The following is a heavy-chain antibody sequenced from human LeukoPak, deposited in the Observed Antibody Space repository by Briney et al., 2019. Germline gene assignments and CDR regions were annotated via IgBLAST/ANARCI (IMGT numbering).Heavy chain of an antibody. CDR2: ISGSGGST. V-gene: IGHV3-23*01. D-gene: IGHD1-7*01. CDR1: RFTSSSYS. J-gene: IGHJ4*02. CDR3: AKDGKTRNWNYYQAKPVY. Sequence: GGSLRLSCAASRFTSSSYSMNWVRQAPGKGLEWVSAISGSGGSTYYADSVKGRFSISRDNSKNTLYLQMNSLKAEDTALYYCAKDGKTRNWNYYQAKPVYWGQGTLVSVSS.